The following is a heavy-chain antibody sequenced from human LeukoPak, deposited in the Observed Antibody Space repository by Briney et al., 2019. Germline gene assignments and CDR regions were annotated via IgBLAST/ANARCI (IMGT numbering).Heavy chain of an antibody. V-gene: IGHV4-39*07. D-gene: IGHD3-10*02. J-gene: IGHJ6*04. Sequence: NPSETLSLTCTASGGSISSSSYYWGWIRQPPGKGLEWIGSIYYSGSTYYNPSLKSRVTISVDTSKNQFSLKLSSVTAADTAVYYCAELGITMIGGVWGKGTTVTISS. CDR2: IYYSGST. CDR1: GGSISSSSYY. CDR3: AELGITMIGGV.